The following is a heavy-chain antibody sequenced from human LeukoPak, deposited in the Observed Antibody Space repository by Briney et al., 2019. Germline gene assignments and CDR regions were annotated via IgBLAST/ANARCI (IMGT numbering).Heavy chain of an antibody. V-gene: IGHV3-30*02. CDR1: GFTFSTYG. Sequence: GGSLRLSCAASGFTFSTYGMHWVRQAPGKGLEWVAYIHYDGSIKYYADSVKGRFTISRDNSRNTLYLQMNSLRAEDTAVYYCAKSALGYCSSTSCYVGYWGQGTLVTVSS. CDR3: AKSALGYCSSTSCYVGY. D-gene: IGHD2-2*01. J-gene: IGHJ4*02. CDR2: IHYDGSIK.